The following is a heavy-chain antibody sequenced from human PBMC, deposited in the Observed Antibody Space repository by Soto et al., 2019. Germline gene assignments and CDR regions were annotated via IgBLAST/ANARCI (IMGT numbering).Heavy chain of an antibody. V-gene: IGHV1-69*02. CDR2: IIPILGIA. CDR3: ARGTYNWNGYYFDY. D-gene: IGHD1-20*01. Sequence: QVQLVQSGAEVKKPGSSVKVSCKASGGTFSSYTISWVRQAPGQGLEWMGRIIPILGIANYAQKFQGRVTITADKSTSTAYMELSSLRSEDTAVYYCARGTYNWNGYYFDYWGQGTLVTVSS. CDR1: GGTFSSYT. J-gene: IGHJ4*02.